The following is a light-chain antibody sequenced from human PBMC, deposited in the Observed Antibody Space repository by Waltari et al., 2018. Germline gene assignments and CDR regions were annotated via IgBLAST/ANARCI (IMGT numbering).Light chain of an antibody. V-gene: IGLV1-51*02. CDR2: ENN. Sequence: QSVLTQPPSVSAAPGQKVKISCYGSSSNIGNNYVSWYQQLPGTAPKLIIYENNKRPAGIPARFSGSKSGTSATLGITGLQTVDEAASYCGTWDSSRKWVFGGGTKLTVL. CDR1: SSNIGNNY. CDR3: GTWDSSRKWV. J-gene: IGLJ3*02.